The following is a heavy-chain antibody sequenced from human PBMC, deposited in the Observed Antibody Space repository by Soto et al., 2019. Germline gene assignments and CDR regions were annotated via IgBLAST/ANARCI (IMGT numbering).Heavy chain of an antibody. CDR1: GFTFSSYG. Sequence: QVQLVESGGGVVQPGRSLRLSCAASGFTFSSYGMHWVRQAPGKGLEWVAVIWYDGSNKYYADSVKGRFTISRDNSKNTLYLQMNSLRAEDTAVYYFARAVVPAGDFDYWGQGTLVTVSS. J-gene: IGHJ4*02. V-gene: IGHV3-33*01. CDR3: ARAVVPAGDFDY. CDR2: IWYDGSNK. D-gene: IGHD2-2*01.